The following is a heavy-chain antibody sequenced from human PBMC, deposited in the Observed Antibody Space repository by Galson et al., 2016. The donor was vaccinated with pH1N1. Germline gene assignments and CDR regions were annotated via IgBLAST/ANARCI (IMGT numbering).Heavy chain of an antibody. D-gene: IGHD4-23*01. Sequence: SVKVSCKASGGTFRSYVIIWVRQAPGQGLQWMGRIVPITGVTNYAQQFQDRVTITADESTSTAYMELSSLRSEDTAVYYCAPGGDDHGGNPHWFDPWGQGTLVTVSS. CDR1: GGTFRSYV. J-gene: IGHJ5*02. V-gene: IGHV1-69*04. CDR3: APGGDDHGGNPHWFDP. CDR2: IVPITGVT.